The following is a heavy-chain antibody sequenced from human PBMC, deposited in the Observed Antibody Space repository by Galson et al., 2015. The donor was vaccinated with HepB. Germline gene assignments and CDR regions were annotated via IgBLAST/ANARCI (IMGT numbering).Heavy chain of an antibody. CDR3: ARDKKPQEDFDWLLYGNWFDP. V-gene: IGHV1-69*13. CDR1: GGTFSSYA. J-gene: IGHJ5*02. D-gene: IGHD3-9*01. CDR2: IIPIFGTA. Sequence: SVKVSCKASGGTFSSYAISWVRQAPGQGLEWMGGIIPIFGTANYAQKFQGRVTITADESTSTAYMELSSLRSEDTAVYYCARDKKPQEDFDWLLYGNWFDPWGQGTLVTVSS.